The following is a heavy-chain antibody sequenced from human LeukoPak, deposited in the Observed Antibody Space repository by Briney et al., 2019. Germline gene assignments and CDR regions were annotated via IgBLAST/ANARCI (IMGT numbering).Heavy chain of an antibody. J-gene: IGHJ4*02. CDR2: VYYSGGT. CDR3: ARGGSYGYY. D-gene: IGHD5-18*01. Sequence: SETLSLTCTVSGDSISGYYWSWIRQPPGKGLERIGNVYYSGGTNYNPSLKSRLTISVDTSTNQFSLKLSSVTAADTAVYYCARGGSYGYYWGQGTLVTVSS. V-gene: IGHV4-59*01. CDR1: GDSISGYY.